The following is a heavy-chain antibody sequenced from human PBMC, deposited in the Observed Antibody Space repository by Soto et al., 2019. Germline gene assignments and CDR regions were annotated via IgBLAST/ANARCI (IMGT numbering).Heavy chain of an antibody. CDR3: AKDGLGWVNYYGMDV. V-gene: IGHV3-23*01. D-gene: IGHD1-26*01. CDR2: ISGSGGST. CDR1: GFTFSSYA. J-gene: IGHJ6*02. Sequence: PGGSLRLSCAASGFTFSSYAMSWVRQAPGKGLEWVSAISGSGGSTYYADSVKGRFTISRDNSKNTLYLQMNSLRAEDTAVYYCAKDGLGWVNYYGMDVWGQGTTVTVSS.